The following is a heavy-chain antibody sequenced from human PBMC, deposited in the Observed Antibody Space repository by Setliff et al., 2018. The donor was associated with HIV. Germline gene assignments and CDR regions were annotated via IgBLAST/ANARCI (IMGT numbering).Heavy chain of an antibody. CDR3: TTLKEQWLAEGGFDY. CDR1: GYTLTDLS. V-gene: IGHV1-24*01. D-gene: IGHD6-19*01. J-gene: IGHJ4*02. Sequence: ASVKVSCKVYGYTLTDLSMHWVRQVPGKGLEWMGRFDPEDGDTIYAEKFQGRVAMTEDTSTDRAYLELSSLRSEDTAVYYCTTLKEQWLAEGGFDYWGQGTQVTVPQ. CDR2: FDPEDGDT.